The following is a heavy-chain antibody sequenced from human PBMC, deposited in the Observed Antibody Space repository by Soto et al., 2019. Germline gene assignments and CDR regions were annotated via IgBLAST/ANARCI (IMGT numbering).Heavy chain of an antibody. CDR1: GFTFSSYW. J-gene: IGHJ6*02. CDR2: IKQDGSEK. D-gene: IGHD1-7*01. V-gene: IGHV3-7*03. Sequence: EVQLVESGGGLVQPGGSLRLSCAASGFTFSSYWMSWVRQAPGKGLEWVANIKQDGSEKYYVDSVKGRFTISRDNAKNSLYLQMNSLRAEDTAVYYCARDRVTGTTLRNYYYYGMDVWGQGTTVTVSS. CDR3: ARDRVTGTTLRNYYYYGMDV.